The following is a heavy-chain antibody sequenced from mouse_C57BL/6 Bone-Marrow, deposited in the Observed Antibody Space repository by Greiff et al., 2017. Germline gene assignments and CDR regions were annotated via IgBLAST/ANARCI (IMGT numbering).Heavy chain of an antibody. CDR2: INPSSGYT. CDR3: ARGGLRLPFAY. Sequence: VQLQQSGAELARPGASVKMSCKASGYTFTSYTMHWVKQRPGPGLEWIGYINPSSGYTKYNQKFKDKATLTADKSSSTAYMQLSSLTSEDSAVYYCARGGLRLPFAYWGQGTLVTVSA. D-gene: IGHD3-2*02. CDR1: GYTFTSYT. V-gene: IGHV1-4*01. J-gene: IGHJ3*01.